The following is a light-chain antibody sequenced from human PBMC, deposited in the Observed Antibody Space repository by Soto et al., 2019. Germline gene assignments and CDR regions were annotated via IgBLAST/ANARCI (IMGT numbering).Light chain of an antibody. CDR2: DAS. Sequence: DIQMTQSPFTLSASVGDRVTITCRASQSINARLAWHQQKPGKAPKVLIYDASNLESGVPSRFSGSGSGRGFTLTISSLQPDDFATYYCQQYNSYPWTFGQGTQVDIK. CDR3: QQYNSYPWT. V-gene: IGKV1-5*01. J-gene: IGKJ1*01. CDR1: QSINAR.